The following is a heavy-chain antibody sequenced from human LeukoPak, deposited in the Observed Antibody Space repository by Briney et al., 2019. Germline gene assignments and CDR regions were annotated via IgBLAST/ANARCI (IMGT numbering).Heavy chain of an antibody. CDR2: INPNSGGT. D-gene: IGHD3-9*01. CDR1: GYTFTGYY. Sequence: ASVKVSCKAPGYTFTGYYMHWVRQAPGQGLEWMGWINPNSGGTNYAQKFQGRVTMTRDTSISTAYMELSRLRSDDTAVYYCALGAVTRYDILTGYYLNWFDPWGQGTLVTVSS. CDR3: ALGAVTRYDILTGYYLNWFDP. V-gene: IGHV1-2*02. J-gene: IGHJ5*02.